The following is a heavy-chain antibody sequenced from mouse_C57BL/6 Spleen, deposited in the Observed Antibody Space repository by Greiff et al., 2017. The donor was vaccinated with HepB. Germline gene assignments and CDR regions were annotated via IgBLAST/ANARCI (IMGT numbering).Heavy chain of an antibody. J-gene: IGHJ2*01. CDR2: IYPRSGNT. D-gene: IGHD1-1*01. CDR3: ARCGTTVVEYYFDY. CDR1: GYTFTSYG. V-gene: IGHV1-81*01. Sequence: VKLQQSGAELARPGASVKLSCKASGYTFTSYGISWVKQRTGQGLEWIGEIYPRSGNTYYNEKFKGKATLTADKSSSTAYMELRSLTSEDSAVYFCARCGTTVVEYYFDYWGQGTTLTVSS.